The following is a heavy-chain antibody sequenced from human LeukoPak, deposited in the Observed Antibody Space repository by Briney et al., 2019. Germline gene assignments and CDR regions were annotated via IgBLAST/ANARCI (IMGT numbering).Heavy chain of an antibody. CDR3: ARDRTPIVVVPAASFWFDP. J-gene: IGHJ5*02. D-gene: IGHD2-2*01. Sequence: GGSPRLSCAASGFTFSSYWMHWVRQAPGKGLVWVSRINSDGSSTSYADSVKGRFTISRDNAKNTLYLQMNSLRAEDTAVYYCARDRTPIVVVPAASFWFDPWGQGTLVTVSS. CDR2: INSDGSST. CDR1: GFTFSSYW. V-gene: IGHV3-74*01.